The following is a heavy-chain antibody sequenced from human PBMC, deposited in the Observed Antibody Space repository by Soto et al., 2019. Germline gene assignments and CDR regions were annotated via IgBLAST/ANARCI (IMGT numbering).Heavy chain of an antibody. V-gene: IGHV3-30-3*01. D-gene: IGHD5-18*01. CDR2: ISYDGSNK. CDR3: ARGGYSYGLNNQPLDP. CDR1: GFTFSSYA. J-gene: IGHJ5*02. Sequence: PGGSLRLSCAASGFTFSSYAMHWVRQAPGKGLEWVAVISYDGSNKYYADSVKGRFTISRDNSKNTLYLQMNSLRAEDTAVYYCARGGYSYGLNNQPLDPWGQGTLVTVSS.